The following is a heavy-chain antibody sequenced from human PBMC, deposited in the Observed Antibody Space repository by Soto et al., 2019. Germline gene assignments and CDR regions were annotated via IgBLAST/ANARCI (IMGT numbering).Heavy chain of an antibody. J-gene: IGHJ3*02. CDR2: ISSSSSTI. D-gene: IGHD2-15*01. CDR3: ARDGLYCSGGSCYPEEAFDI. Sequence: EVQLVESGGGLVQPGGSLRLSCAASGFTFSSYSMNWVRQAPGKGLEWVSYISSSSSTIYYADSVKGRFTISRDNAKNSLYLQMNSLRAEDTAVYYCARDGLYCSGGSCYPEEAFDIWGQGIMVTVSS. V-gene: IGHV3-48*01. CDR1: GFTFSSYS.